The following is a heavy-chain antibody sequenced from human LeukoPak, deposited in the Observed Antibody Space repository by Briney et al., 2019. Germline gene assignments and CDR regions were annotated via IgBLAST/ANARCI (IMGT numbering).Heavy chain of an antibody. J-gene: IGHJ5*02. CDR1: GFTFSEFE. D-gene: IGHD3-3*01. Sequence: GGSLRLSCAASGFTFSEFEMNWVRQAPGKGLEWVAFIRYDGSNKYYADSVKGRFTISRDNSKNTLYLQMNSLRTEDTAVYYCAKGLLRFLEWTFDPWGQGTLVTVSS. CDR2: IRYDGSNK. CDR3: AKGLLRFLEWTFDP. V-gene: IGHV3-30*02.